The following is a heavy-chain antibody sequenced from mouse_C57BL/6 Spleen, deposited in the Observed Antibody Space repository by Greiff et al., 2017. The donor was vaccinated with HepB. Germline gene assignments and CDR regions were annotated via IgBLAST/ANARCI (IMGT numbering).Heavy chain of an antibody. CDR3: TRDLTGTEYAMDY. CDR1: GYTFTDYE. J-gene: IGHJ4*01. D-gene: IGHD4-1*01. Sequence: QVQLQQSGAELVRPGASVTLSCKASGYTFTDYEMHWVKQTPVHGLEWIGAIDPETGGTAYNQKFKGKAILTADKSSSTSYMELRSLTSEDSAVYYCTRDLTGTEYAMDYWGQGTSVTVSS. V-gene: IGHV1-15*01. CDR2: IDPETGGT.